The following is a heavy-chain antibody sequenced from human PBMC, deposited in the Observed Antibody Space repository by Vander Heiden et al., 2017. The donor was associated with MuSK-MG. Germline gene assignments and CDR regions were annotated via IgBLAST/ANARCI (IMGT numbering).Heavy chain of an antibody. CDR1: GGSVSSGYVY. D-gene: IGHD6-13*01. V-gene: IGHV4-39*01. CDR3: ARGHEEQHLVPGVVTYKYYYMDV. J-gene: IGHJ6*03. Sequence: QLQLQESGPGLVKPSEPLSLNCIVSGGSVSSGYVYWGWIRQPPGKGLEWIGNSYNSGSTYYNPSLKRRATISVDRATNEFSLKLSSVTAADTAVYFCARGHEEQHLVPGVVTYKYYYMDVWGKGITVTVSS. CDR2: SYNSGST.